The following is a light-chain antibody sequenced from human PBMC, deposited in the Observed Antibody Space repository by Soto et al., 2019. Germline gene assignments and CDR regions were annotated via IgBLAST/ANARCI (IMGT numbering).Light chain of an antibody. CDR2: DAS. CDR3: QQYNSRYT. V-gene: IGKV1-5*01. CDR1: QSISSW. Sequence: DIQMTQSPSTLSASVGDRVTITCRASQSISSWLAWYQQKPGKAPKLLIYDASSLESGVPSRFSGSGSGTEFTLTISSLQSDDFATYYCQQYNSRYTFGQGTKLEIK. J-gene: IGKJ2*01.